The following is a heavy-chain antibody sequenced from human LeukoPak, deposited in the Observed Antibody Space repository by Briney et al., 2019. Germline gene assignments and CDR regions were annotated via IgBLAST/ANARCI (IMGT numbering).Heavy chain of an antibody. V-gene: IGHV3-30*04. Sequence: PGGSLRLSCAASGFTFSSYEMNWVRQAPGKGLEWVAVIPSDGTNRYYADSVRGRFTISRDNSKNTLYLQMHSLRAEDTAVYYCASRRGQLGAIDYWGQGTLVTVSS. CDR2: IPSDGTNR. CDR1: GFTFSSYE. CDR3: ASRRGQLGAIDY. D-gene: IGHD1-1*01. J-gene: IGHJ4*02.